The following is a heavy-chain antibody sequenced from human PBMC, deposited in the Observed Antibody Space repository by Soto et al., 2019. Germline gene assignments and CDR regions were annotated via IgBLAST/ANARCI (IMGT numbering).Heavy chain of an antibody. D-gene: IGHD3-3*01. CDR3: AKGSASTRPYDFDY. CDR2: ITGGGGDT. J-gene: IGHJ4*02. CDR1: GFTFSDYV. Sequence: EVQLLESGGGLVQPGGSLRLSCAASGFTFSDYVMSWVRQAPGMGLEWVSAITGGGGDTYYADSVKGRFTISRDNSKSTLYLQMNSLRAEDTALYYCAKGSASTRPYDFDYWGQGTLVPVSS. V-gene: IGHV3-23*01.